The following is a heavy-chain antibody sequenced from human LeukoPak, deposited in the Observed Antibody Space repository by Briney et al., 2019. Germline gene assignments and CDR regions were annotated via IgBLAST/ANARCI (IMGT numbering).Heavy chain of an antibody. J-gene: IGHJ4*02. Sequence: SQTLSLTCTVSGGSISSGSYYWSWIRQPAGKGLEWIVRIYTSGSTNYNPSLKSRVTISVDTSKNQFSLKLSSVTAADTAVYYCARLVQFYYFDYWGQGTLVTVSS. CDR1: GGSISSGSYY. CDR3: ARLVQFYYFDY. D-gene: IGHD1-1*01. V-gene: IGHV4-61*02. CDR2: IYTSGST.